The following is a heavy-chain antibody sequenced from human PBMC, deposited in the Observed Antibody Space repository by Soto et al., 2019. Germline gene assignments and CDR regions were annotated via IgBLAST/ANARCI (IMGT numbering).Heavy chain of an antibody. CDR2: INPSGGST. J-gene: IGHJ5*02. Sequence: QVQLVQSGAEVKKPGASVKVSCKASGYTFTSYYMHWVRQAPGQGLEWMGIINPSGGSTSYAKKCRGRVIMTRDTSTSTVYMELSSLRSEDTAVYYCARVDCSGGSFYGSRGANWFDPWGQGTLVTVSS. D-gene: IGHD2-15*01. CDR1: GYTFTSYY. V-gene: IGHV1-46*01. CDR3: ARVDCSGGSFYGSRGANWFDP.